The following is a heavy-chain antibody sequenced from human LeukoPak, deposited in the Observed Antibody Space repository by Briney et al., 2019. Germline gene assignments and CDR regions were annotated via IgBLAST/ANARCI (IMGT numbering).Heavy chain of an antibody. Sequence: SETLSLTCGVSGYSISSDNYWGWIRQPPGKGLEWIGTIYHSGSTYYNSSLKSRATMSVDTSMNQFSLNLNSVTAADTAVYYCARATIRNWSDPWGQGTLVTVSS. V-gene: IGHV4-38-2*01. CDR2: IYHSGST. D-gene: IGHD3-3*02. CDR1: GYSISSDNY. J-gene: IGHJ5*02. CDR3: ARATIRNWSDP.